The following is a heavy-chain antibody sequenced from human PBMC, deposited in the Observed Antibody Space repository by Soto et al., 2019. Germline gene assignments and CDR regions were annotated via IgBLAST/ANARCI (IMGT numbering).Heavy chain of an antibody. CDR1: GYTFTSYG. V-gene: IGHV1-18*01. CDR3: ARDRPRVAVAGTFFDY. J-gene: IGHJ4*02. D-gene: IGHD6-19*01. CDR2: ISAYNGNS. Sequence: ASVKVSCKASGYTFTSYGISWVRQAPGQGLEWMGWISAYNGNSNYAQKLQGRVTMTTDTSTSTAYMELRSLRSDDTAVYYCARDRPRVAVAGTFFDYWGQGTLVTVSS.